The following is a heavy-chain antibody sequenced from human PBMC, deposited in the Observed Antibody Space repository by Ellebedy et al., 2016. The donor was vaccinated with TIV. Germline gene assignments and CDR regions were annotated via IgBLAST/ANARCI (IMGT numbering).Heavy chain of an antibody. D-gene: IGHD3-10*01. CDR3: AKGRGTKVRGVMKYYYYYGMDV. Sequence: MPSEPLSLTCAAHGGSFSGYYWSWIRQPPGKGLGWIRQIIHSGITNYNPSLKSRVTISVDTSKNQFSLKLSTVTAADTAVYYCAKGRGTKVRGVMKYYYYYGMDVWGQGTTVTASS. CDR1: GGSFSGYY. J-gene: IGHJ6*02. CDR2: IIHSGIT. V-gene: IGHV4-34*01.